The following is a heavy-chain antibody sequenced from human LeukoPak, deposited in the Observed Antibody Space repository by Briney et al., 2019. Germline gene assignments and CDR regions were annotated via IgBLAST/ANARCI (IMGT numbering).Heavy chain of an antibody. CDR2: INHSGST. D-gene: IGHD3-10*01. Sequence: SETLSLTCAVYGGSFSGYYWSWIRQPPGKGLEGIGEINHSGSTNYNPSLKSRVTISVDTSKNQFSLKLSSVTAADTAVYYCARGRAGYYGSGSTPFDYWGQGTLVTVSS. V-gene: IGHV4-34*01. CDR1: GGSFSGYY. CDR3: ARGRAGYYGSGSTPFDY. J-gene: IGHJ4*02.